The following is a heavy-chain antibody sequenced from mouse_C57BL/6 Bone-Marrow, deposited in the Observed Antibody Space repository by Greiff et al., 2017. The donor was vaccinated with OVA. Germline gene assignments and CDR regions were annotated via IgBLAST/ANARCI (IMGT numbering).Heavy chain of an antibody. J-gene: IGHJ2*01. D-gene: IGHD2-4*01. CDR2: IDPETGGT. CDR1: GYTFTDYE. Sequence: VQLQQSGAELVRPGASVTLSCKASGYTFTDYEMHWVKQTPVHGLEWIGAIDPETGGTAYNQKFKGKAILTADKSSSTAYMELRSLTSEDSAVYYCTRRRLRRGNFDYWGQGTTLTVSS. V-gene: IGHV1-15*01. CDR3: TRRRLRRGNFDY.